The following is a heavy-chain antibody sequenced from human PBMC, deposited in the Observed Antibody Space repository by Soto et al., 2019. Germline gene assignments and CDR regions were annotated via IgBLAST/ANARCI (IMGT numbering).Heavy chain of an antibody. CDR3: ARDRGYTYGFDF. CDR1: GLTFTSYS. CDR2: ISSSSSTI. J-gene: IGHJ4*02. V-gene: IGHV3-48*02. D-gene: IGHD5-18*01. Sequence: EVQLVESGGGLVQPGGSLRLSCAASGLTFTSYSMNWVRQAPGKGLEWVSFISSSSSTIYYADSVKGRFTISRDNAKNSLYLQMNILRDEDTAVYYCARDRGYTYGFDFWGQGALVTVSS.